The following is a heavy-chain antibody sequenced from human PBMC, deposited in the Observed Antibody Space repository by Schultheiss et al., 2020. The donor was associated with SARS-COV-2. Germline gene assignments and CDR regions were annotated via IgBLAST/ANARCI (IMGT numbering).Heavy chain of an antibody. V-gene: IGHV4-61*01. D-gene: IGHD6-19*01. J-gene: IGHJ3*02. CDR3: ARADSSGWLDAFDI. CDR2: IYYSGST. Sequence: SETLSLTCTVSGGSISSSSYYWSWIRQPPGKGLEWIGYIYYSGSTNYNPSLKSRVTISVDTSKNQFSLKLSSVTAADTAVYYCARADSSGWLDAFDIWGQGTMVTVSS. CDR1: GGSISSSSYY.